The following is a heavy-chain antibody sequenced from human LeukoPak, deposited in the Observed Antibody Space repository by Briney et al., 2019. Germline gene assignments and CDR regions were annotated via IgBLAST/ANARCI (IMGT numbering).Heavy chain of an antibody. V-gene: IGHV3-30-3*01. D-gene: IGHD4-11*01. CDR1: GFTFSSYA. CDR3: ARGKTTVTPGYFDY. J-gene: IGHJ4*02. CDR2: ISYDGSNK. Sequence: GGSLRLSCAASGFTFSSYAMHWVRQAPGKGLEWVAVISYDGSNKCYADSVKGRFTISRDNAKNSLYLQMNSLRAEDTAVYYCARGKTTVTPGYFDYWGQGTLVTVSS.